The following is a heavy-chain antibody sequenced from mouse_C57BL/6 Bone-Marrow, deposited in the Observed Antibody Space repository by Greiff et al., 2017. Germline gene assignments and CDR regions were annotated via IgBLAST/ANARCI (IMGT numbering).Heavy chain of an antibody. V-gene: IGHV10-3*01. Sequence: DVQLVESGGGLVQPKGSLKLSCAASGFTFNTYAMHWVRQAPGKGLEWVARIRSKSSNYATYYADSVKDRFTISRDDSQSMLYLQMNNLKTEDTARYDCVRESGYYSWFAYWGQGTLVTVSA. D-gene: IGHD2-3*01. CDR3: VRESGYYSWFAY. J-gene: IGHJ3*01. CDR2: IRSKSSNYAT. CDR1: GFTFNTYA.